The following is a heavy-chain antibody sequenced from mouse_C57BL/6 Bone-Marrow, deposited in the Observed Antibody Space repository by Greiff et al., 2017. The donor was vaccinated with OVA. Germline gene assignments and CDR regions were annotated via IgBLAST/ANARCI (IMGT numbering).Heavy chain of an antibody. V-gene: IGHV1-36*01. CDR2: VYPYNGGT. J-gene: IGHJ1*03. CDR1: GFTFTDYY. Sequence: VQLQQSGPVLVKPGPSVKISCKASGFTFTDYYMHWVKQSHGKSLEWIGLVYPYNGGTSYNQKFKGKATLTVYTSSSTAYMELNSLTSEDSAVYYCARENYDGYYGGWYFDVWGTGTTVTVSS. D-gene: IGHD2-3*01. CDR3: ARENYDGYYGGWYFDV.